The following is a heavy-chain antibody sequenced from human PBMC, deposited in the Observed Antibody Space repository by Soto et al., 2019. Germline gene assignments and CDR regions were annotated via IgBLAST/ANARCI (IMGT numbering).Heavy chain of an antibody. CDR2: IYYSGST. Sequence: PSETLSLTCTVSGGSISSYYWSWIRQPPGKGLEWIGYIYYSGSTNYNPSLKSRVTISVDTSKNQFSLKLSSVTAADTAVYYCARVIRAAATRFPLAIWGQGTMVTVSS. CDR1: GGSISSYY. J-gene: IGHJ3*02. V-gene: IGHV4-59*01. CDR3: ARVIRAAATRFPLAI. D-gene: IGHD6-25*01.